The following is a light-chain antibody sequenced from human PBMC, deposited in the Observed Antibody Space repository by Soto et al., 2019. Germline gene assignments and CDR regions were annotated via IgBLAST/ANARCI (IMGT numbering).Light chain of an antibody. J-gene: IGKJ4*01. V-gene: IGKV1-12*01. CDR2: SAS. CDR1: QGISSW. CDR3: QQAYILPLT. Sequence: DIQMTQSPSSVSASVGDRVTITCRASQGISSWLAWYQQKPGKAPNLLIYSASSLQSGVPSRFICSGSGTEFSLTISWLQPEDFASYYCQQAYILPLTFGGGTKVEIK.